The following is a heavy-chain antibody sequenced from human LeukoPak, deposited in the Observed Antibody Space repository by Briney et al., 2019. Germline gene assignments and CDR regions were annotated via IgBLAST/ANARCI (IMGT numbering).Heavy chain of an antibody. Sequence: GGSLRLSCAASGFTFSSYAMHWVRQAPVKGLEWVSVISYDGSNKYYADSVKGRFTIYRDNSKNTLYLQMNSLRAEDTAVYYCAKGMVAATTGYFDYWGQGTLVTVSS. CDR1: GFTFSSYA. J-gene: IGHJ4*02. CDR3: AKGMVAATTGYFDY. D-gene: IGHD2-15*01. CDR2: ISYDGSNK. V-gene: IGHV3-30-3*01.